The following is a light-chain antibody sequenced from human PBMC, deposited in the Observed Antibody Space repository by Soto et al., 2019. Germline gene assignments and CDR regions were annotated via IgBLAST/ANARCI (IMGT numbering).Light chain of an antibody. V-gene: IGLV2-14*03. CDR2: EVI. J-gene: IGLJ2*01. Sequence: QSALTQPASVSGSHGQSITISCTGTSSDVAAYNFVSWYQQHPGEVPKLMIYEVIKRPSGISDRFSGSKSGNTASLTISGLQAEDEADYYCSAYTHSNTVIFGGGTKLTVL. CDR1: SSDVAAYNF. CDR3: SAYTHSNTVI.